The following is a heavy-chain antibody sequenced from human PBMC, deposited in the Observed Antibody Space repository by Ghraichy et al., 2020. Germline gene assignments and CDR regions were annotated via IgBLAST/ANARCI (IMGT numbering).Heavy chain of an antibody. Sequence: GGSLRLSCAASGFTFSSYEMNWVRQAPGKGLEWVSYISSSGSTIYYADSVKGRFTIFRDNAKNSLYLQMNSLRAEDTAVYYCASGEQSAHNYWGQGTLVTVSS. CDR1: GFTFSSYE. CDR2: ISSSGSTI. CDR3: ASGEQSAHNY. D-gene: IGHD3-16*01. V-gene: IGHV3-48*03. J-gene: IGHJ4*02.